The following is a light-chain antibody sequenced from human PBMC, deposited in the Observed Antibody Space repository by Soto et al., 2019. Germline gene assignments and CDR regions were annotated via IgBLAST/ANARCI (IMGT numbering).Light chain of an antibody. CDR2: GAS. CDR1: QSVSSSY. V-gene: IGKV3-20*01. Sequence: EIVLTQSPGTLSLSPGERATLSCRASQSVSSSYLAWYQQKPGQAPRLLIYGASSRATGIPDRFSGSGSGPDFPLTISRLEPEDLAVYYCQQYGSSLYTFGQGTKLEIK. J-gene: IGKJ2*01. CDR3: QQYGSSLYT.